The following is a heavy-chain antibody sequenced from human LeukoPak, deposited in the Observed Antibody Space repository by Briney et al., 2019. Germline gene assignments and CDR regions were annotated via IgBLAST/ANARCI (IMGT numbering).Heavy chain of an antibody. CDR1: GYTYTSYA. CDR2: INVGNGNT. V-gene: IGHV1-3*01. Sequence: GASVKASCKASGYTYTSYAMHWVRQAPGQRLEWMGWINVGNGNTEYSQKFQGRVTITRDTSASTAYMELSSLRSEDTAVYYCARDGYYDSSGYSCFDYWGQGTLVTVSS. D-gene: IGHD3-22*01. CDR3: ARDGYYDSSGYSCFDY. J-gene: IGHJ4*02.